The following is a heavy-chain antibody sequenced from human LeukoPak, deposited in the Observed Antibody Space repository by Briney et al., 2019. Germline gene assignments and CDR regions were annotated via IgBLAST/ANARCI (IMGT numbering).Heavy chain of an antibody. J-gene: IGHJ3*02. D-gene: IGHD5-18*01. CDR2: IYYSGST. CDR1: GGSISSSNW. V-gene: IGHV4-4*02. CDR3: ARGKRVAAMLPHAFDI. Sequence: PSETLSLTCAVSGGSISSSNWWSWVRQPPGKGLEWIGEIYYSGSTNYNPSLKSRVTISVDTSKNQFSLKLSSVTAADTAVYYCARGKRVAAMLPHAFDIWGQGTMVTVSS.